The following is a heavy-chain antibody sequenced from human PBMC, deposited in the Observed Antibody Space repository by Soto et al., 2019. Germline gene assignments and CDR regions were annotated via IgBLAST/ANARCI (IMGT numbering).Heavy chain of an antibody. CDR2: ISTYNDNI. CDR1: CYTFTSYG. J-gene: IGHJ4*02. V-gene: IGHV1-18*01. CDR3: ARGSYYFH. D-gene: IGHD3-10*01. Sequence: SSAKVSCKASCYTFTSYGISWVRQAPGQGLEWMGWISTYNDNINYAQRLQGRVTMTTDTSTSTAYMELRSLRSDDTAVYYCARGSYYFHWGQGTLVTVSS.